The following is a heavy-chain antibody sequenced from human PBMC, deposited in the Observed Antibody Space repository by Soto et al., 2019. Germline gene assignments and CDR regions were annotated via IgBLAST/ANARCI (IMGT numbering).Heavy chain of an antibody. CDR2: VRVYNGAT. CDR1: GYTYSSYG. CDR3: ARVDIRRYGPGTHLDRYNGMAD. Sequence: QVQFVQSGAEVKKPGASVRVSCKASGYTYSSYGIGWVRQAPGQGLEWMGWVRVYNGATEYVRKPQGRVTMTTDTSTSTGYLEMRGLRSADTAVYYWARVDIRRYGPGTHLDRYNGMADWGQRTTVTVSS. J-gene: IGHJ6*02. D-gene: IGHD3-10*01. V-gene: IGHV1-18*01.